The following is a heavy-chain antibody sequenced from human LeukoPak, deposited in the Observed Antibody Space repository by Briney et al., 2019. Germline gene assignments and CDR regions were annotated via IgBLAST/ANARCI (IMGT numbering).Heavy chain of an antibody. V-gene: IGHV3-48*03. CDR2: ISSSGKTI. D-gene: IGHD2-21*02. CDR1: GFVFSSYE. Sequence: GGSLRLSCAASGFVFSSYEMSWVRQAPGKGLEWVSYISSSGKTIYYADSVKGRFTISRDNARNSLFLQMNILRAEDTALYYCASGSAYCGGDCYGDFDYWGQGTLVTVSS. J-gene: IGHJ4*02. CDR3: ASGSAYCGGDCYGDFDY.